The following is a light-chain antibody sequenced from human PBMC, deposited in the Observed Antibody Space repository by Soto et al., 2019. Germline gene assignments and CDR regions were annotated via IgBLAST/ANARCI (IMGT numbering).Light chain of an antibody. J-gene: IGKJ1*01. CDR3: HQYNGYPPST. CDR2: KAS. Sequence: IQMTLSPSTLSSSVGDRVTITCRASQSSSSWLAWYQQKPGKAPKLLIYKASSLESGAPSRFSGSGSGTEFTLTISSLQPDDFATYYCHQYNGYPPSTFGQGTMLDIK. CDR1: QSSSSW. V-gene: IGKV1-5*03.